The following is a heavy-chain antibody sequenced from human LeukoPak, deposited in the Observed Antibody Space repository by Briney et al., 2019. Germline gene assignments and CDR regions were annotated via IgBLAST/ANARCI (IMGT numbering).Heavy chain of an antibody. CDR1: GFTISSYA. CDR3: ARGDDYGDYLSAFDI. Sequence: GGSLRLSCAASGFTISSYAMHWVRQAPGKGLEYVSGISFNGGSTYHANSVKGRFTISRDNSKNTLYLQMGSLRAEDMAVYYCARGDDYGDYLSAFDIWGQGTMVTVSS. V-gene: IGHV3-64*01. CDR2: ISFNGGST. D-gene: IGHD4-17*01. J-gene: IGHJ3*02.